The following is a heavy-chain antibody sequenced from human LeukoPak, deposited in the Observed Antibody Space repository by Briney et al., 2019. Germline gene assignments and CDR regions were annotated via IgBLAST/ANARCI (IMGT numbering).Heavy chain of an antibody. D-gene: IGHD3-3*01. CDR2: ISAYNGNT. CDR3: ARCPDEVDFWSGYYLSFDY. V-gene: IGHV1-18*01. Sequence: ASVKVSCTASRYTFTSYGISWVRQAPGQRLEWMGWISAYNGNTNYAQKPQGRVTMTPDTSTTTAYMERRSLRSHYTAVYYCARCPDEVDFWSGYYLSFDYCGQGALGTASS. CDR1: RYTFTSYG. J-gene: IGHJ4*02.